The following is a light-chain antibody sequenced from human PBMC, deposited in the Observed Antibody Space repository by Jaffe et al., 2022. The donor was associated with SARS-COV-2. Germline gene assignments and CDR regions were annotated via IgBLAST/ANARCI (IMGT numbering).Light chain of an antibody. V-gene: IGKV1-12*01. CDR2: AAS. CDR3: QQADTFPYT. CDR1: QDISSW. J-gene: IGKJ2*01. Sequence: DIQMTQSPSSVSASVGDRVTITCRASQDISSWLAWYQQKPGKAPKLLIYAASSLQSGVPSRFSGSGSGTGFTLTISSLQPDDFATYFCQQADTFPYTFGQGTKLEMK.